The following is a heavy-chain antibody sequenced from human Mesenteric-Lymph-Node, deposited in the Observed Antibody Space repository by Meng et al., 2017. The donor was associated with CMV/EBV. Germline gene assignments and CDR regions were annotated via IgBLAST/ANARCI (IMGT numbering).Heavy chain of an antibody. D-gene: IGHD3-22*01. J-gene: IGHJ4*02. CDR3: ARGSTSVTMIVVVFTAASLAYDS. CDR2: INPSGST. Sequence: GSPRLSCAVYGGSFSGYYWNWIRQPPGKGLEWIGEINPSGSTNYNPSLKGRLTISVDTSKNQFSLKLNSVTAADTAVYYCARGSTSVTMIVVVFTAASLAYDSWGQGTLVTVSS. CDR1: GGSFSGYY. V-gene: IGHV4-34*01.